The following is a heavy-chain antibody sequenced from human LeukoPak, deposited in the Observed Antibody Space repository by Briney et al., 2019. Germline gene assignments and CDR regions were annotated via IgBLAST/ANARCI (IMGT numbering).Heavy chain of an antibody. D-gene: IGHD2-15*01. V-gene: IGHV1-2*02. CDR1: GYTFTGYY. Sequence: ASVKVSCKASGYTFTGYYMHWVRQAPGQGLEWMGWINPNSGGTNYAQKFQGRVTMTRDTSISTAYMELSRLRSDDTAVYYCAREGCSGGSCYVSGDWFDPWGQGTLVTVSS. CDR2: INPNSGGT. CDR3: AREGCSGGSCYVSGDWFDP. J-gene: IGHJ5*02.